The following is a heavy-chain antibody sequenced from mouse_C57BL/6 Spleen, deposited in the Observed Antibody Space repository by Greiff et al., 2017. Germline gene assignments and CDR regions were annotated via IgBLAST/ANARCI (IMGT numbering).Heavy chain of an antibody. V-gene: IGHV5-17*01. CDR3: ARDPRAYYSNYFDY. CDR2: ISSGSSTI. Sequence: EVKLMESGGGLVKPGGSLKLSCAASGFTFSDYGMHWVRQAPEKGLEWVAYISSGSSTIYYADTVKGRFTISRDNAKNTLFLQMTSLRSEDTAMYYCARDPRAYYSNYFDYWGQGTTLTVAS. J-gene: IGHJ2*01. D-gene: IGHD2-5*01. CDR1: GFTFSDYG.